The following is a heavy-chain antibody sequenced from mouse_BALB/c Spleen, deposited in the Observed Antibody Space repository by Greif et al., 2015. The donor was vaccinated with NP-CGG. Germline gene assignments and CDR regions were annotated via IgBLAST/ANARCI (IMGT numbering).Heavy chain of an antibody. V-gene: IGHV14-3*02. Sequence: VQLKDSGAELVKPGASVKLSCTASGFNIKDTYMHWVKQRPEQGLEWIGRIDPANGNTKYDPKSQGKATITADTSSNTAYLQLSSLTSEDTAVYYCARWDWYFDVWGAGTTVTVSS. CDR2: IDPANGNT. J-gene: IGHJ1*01. CDR3: ARWDWYFDV. CDR1: GFNIKDTY.